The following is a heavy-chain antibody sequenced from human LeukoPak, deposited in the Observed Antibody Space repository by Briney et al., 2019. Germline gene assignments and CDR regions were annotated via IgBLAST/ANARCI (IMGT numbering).Heavy chain of an antibody. V-gene: IGHV4-61*02. CDR3: ARDMAGGSYR. D-gene: IGHD1-26*01. J-gene: IGHJ4*02. Sequence: ELIGRIYTRRSTNYNPSLKSRVTISVDTSKNQFSLKLSSVTAADTAVYYCARDMAGGSYRWGQGTLVTVSS. CDR2: IYTRRST.